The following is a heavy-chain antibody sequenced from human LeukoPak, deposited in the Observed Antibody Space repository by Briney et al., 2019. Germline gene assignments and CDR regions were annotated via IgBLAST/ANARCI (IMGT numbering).Heavy chain of an antibody. V-gene: IGHV3-30*01. CDR1: GFTFSSYA. CDR2: ISYDGSNK. CDR3: ARDTRRLDGAFDI. D-gene: IGHD2-2*01. J-gene: IGHJ3*02. Sequence: GGPLRLSCAASGFTFSSYAMQWVRQAPGKGLEWVAVISYDGSNKYYADSVKGRLTISRDNSKNTLYLQMNSLRAEDTAVYYCARDTRRLDGAFDIWGQGTMVTVSS.